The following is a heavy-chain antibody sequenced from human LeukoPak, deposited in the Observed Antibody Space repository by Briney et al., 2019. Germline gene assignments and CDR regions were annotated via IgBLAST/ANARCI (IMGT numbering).Heavy chain of an antibody. J-gene: IGHJ4*02. CDR1: GYAFTSYY. Sequence: ASVKVSCKASGYAFTSYYMHWVRQAPGQGLEWMGIINPSDGGTTYAQKFQGRVTMTRDTSTSTVYMELSSLRSEDTAVYYCARVERTEITVTTNSFDYWGQGTLVTVSA. CDR2: INPSDGGT. D-gene: IGHD4-17*01. CDR3: ARVERTEITVTTNSFDY. V-gene: IGHV1-46*01.